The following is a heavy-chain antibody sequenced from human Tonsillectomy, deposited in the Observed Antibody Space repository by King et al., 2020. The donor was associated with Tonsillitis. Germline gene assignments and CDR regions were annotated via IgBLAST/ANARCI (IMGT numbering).Heavy chain of an antibody. V-gene: IGHV4-34*01. J-gene: IGHJ4*02. Sequence: VQLQQWGAGLLKPSETLSLTCVVYGGSFSDYYWSWIRQPPGKGLEWIGEIHHSGDTNYNPSLKSRVTISVDTSKNHFSLNLNSVTAADTAVYYCTRVYITVVSSPFFDYWGQGTLVTVSS. CDR3: TRVYITVVSSPFFDY. CDR1: GGSFSDYY. D-gene: IGHD2-8*01. CDR2: IHHSGDT.